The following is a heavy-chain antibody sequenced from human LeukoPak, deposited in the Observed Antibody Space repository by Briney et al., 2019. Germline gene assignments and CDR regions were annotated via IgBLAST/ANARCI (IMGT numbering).Heavy chain of an antibody. D-gene: IGHD6-13*01. Sequence: SETLSLTCTVSGGSISSSSYYWGWLRQPPGKGLEWIGSIYYSGSTYYNPSLKSRVTISVDTSKNQFSLKLSSVTAADTAVYYCASTPKPPYSSSWYPFDYWGQGTLVTVSS. CDR1: GGSISSSSYY. CDR3: ASTPKPPYSSSWYPFDY. J-gene: IGHJ4*02. V-gene: IGHV4-39*01. CDR2: IYYSGST.